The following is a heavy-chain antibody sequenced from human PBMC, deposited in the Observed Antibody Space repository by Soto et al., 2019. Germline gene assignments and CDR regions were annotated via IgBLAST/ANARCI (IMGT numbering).Heavy chain of an antibody. D-gene: IGHD3-22*01. CDR2: ITSSTETI. J-gene: IGHJ6*02. Sequence: EVQLVESGGGLVQPGGSLRLSCAASGFTFSSFHMNWVRQAPGRGLEWVAYITSSTETIYYSDSVTGRFTISRDNGKNSVFLQMKSLTDEDTAVYYCARGVVVMPQRDYSAIDVWCQGTPVTVSS. V-gene: IGHV3-48*02. CDR3: ARGVVVMPQRDYSAIDV. CDR1: GFTFSSFH.